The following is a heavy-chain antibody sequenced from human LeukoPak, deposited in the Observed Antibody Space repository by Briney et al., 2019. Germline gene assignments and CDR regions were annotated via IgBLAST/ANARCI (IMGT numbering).Heavy chain of an antibody. CDR1: GGSITSGSYY. V-gene: IGHV4-39*07. D-gene: IGHD2-21*02. Sequence: SETLSLTCTVSGGSITSGSYYWGWIRQPPEKGLEWIGSLYSRGKIFYNPSLQSRVTISGDTSKNQFSLKLSSVTAADTAVYYCAVSDCGGDCYEFYFDYWGQGTLVTVSS. CDR3: AVSDCGGDCYEFYFDY. CDR2: LYSRGKI. J-gene: IGHJ4*02.